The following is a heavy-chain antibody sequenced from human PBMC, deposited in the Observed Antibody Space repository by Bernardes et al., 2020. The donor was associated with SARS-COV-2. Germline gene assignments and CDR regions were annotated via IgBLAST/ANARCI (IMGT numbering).Heavy chain of an antibody. CDR1: GFTFGDHY. CDR3: ARSTNYGRNHNFDY. Sequence: GGSLRLSCEASGFTFGDHYMDWVRQAPGKGLEWIGRIRKKINSYTTEYAASVRGRFTVSRDDSKNSLYLQMNSLKIEDTAVYYCARSTNYGRNHNFDYWGQGTLVTVSS. J-gene: IGHJ4*02. V-gene: IGHV3-72*01. CDR2: IRKKINSYTT. D-gene: IGHD4-17*01.